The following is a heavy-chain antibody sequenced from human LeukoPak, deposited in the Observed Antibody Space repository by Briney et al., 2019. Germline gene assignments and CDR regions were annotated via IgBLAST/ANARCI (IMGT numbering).Heavy chain of an antibody. Sequence: PGGSLRLSCVVSGFSFSNYGMHWVRQAPGKGLQWVTFISSDGSDKDYVDSVKGRFTISRDNAKNSLYLQMNSLRAEDTAVYYCTRARGLYDYWGQGTLVTVSS. CDR2: ISSDGSDK. CDR1: GFSFSNYG. CDR3: TRARGLYDY. V-gene: IGHV3-30*03. D-gene: IGHD3-3*01. J-gene: IGHJ4*02.